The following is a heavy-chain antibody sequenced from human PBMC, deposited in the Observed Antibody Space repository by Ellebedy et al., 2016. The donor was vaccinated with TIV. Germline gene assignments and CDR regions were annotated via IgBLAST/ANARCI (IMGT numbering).Heavy chain of an antibody. D-gene: IGHD1-1*01. CDR2: INQGGSET. Sequence: GESLKISXSASGFTFSTYWMSWVRQAPGKGLEWVANINQGGSETYYVDSVKGRFTMSRHNAKNSLYLQLNSLRAEDTAVYYCARSLATGTVDYWGHGTLVTVSS. V-gene: IGHV3-7*01. J-gene: IGHJ4*01. CDR3: ARSLATGTVDY. CDR1: GFTFSTYW.